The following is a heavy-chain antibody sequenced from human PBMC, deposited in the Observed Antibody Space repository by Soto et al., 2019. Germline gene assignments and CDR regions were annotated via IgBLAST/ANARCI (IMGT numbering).Heavy chain of an antibody. D-gene: IGHD2-15*01. CDR2: IWYDGSNK. J-gene: IGHJ2*01. Sequence: QVPLVESGGGVVQPGRSLRLSCAASGFGFSSYGMHWVRQAPGKGLEWVAVIWYDGSNKYYADSVKGRFTISRDNSMTTLYQQMNSLRAEDTAVYYYARDLPETTYSAWYFDLWGRGTLVTVFS. CDR3: ARDLPETTYSAWYFDL. V-gene: IGHV3-33*01. CDR1: GFGFSSYG.